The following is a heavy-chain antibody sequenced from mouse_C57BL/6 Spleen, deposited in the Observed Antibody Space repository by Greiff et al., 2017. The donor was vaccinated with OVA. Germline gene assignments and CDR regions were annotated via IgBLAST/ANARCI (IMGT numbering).Heavy chain of an antibody. CDR1: GYTFTDYN. CDR3: ARSDYDGGFAY. D-gene: IGHD2-4*01. CDR2: INPNNGGT. Sequence: VQLKESGPELVKPGASVKIPCKASGYTFTDYNMDWVKQSPGQSLEWIGDINPNNGGTIYNQKFKGKATLTVDKSSSTAYMELRSLTSEDTAVYDCARSDYDGGFAYWGQGTLVTVSA. V-gene: IGHV1-18*01. J-gene: IGHJ3*01.